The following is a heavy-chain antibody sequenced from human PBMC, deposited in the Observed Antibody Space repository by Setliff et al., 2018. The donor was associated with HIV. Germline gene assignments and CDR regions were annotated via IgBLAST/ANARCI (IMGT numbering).Heavy chain of an antibody. CDR3: ARGGEGEFLWFGNFSYYIDY. CDR2: IYYSGST. D-gene: IGHD3-10*01. V-gene: IGHV4-59*11. CDR1: GGSISSHY. Sequence: PSETLSLTCTVSGGSISSHYWSWIRQPPGKGLEWIGSIYYSGSTNYNPSLKSRTTISIDKSNNQFSLKLSSMTAADTAVYYCARGGEGEFLWFGNFSYYIDYWGQGTLVTVSS. J-gene: IGHJ4*02.